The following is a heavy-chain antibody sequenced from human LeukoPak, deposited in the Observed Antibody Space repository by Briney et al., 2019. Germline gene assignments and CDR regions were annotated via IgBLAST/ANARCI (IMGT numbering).Heavy chain of an antibody. Sequence: ASVTVSCTASGYTFTSYGISWVRQAPGQGLEWMGWISAYNGNTNYAQKLQGRVTMTTDTSTSTAYMELRSLRSDDTAVYYCARGPYGDYAADYWGQGTLVTVSS. D-gene: IGHD4-17*01. CDR1: GYTFTSYG. CDR2: ISAYNGNT. V-gene: IGHV1-18*01. J-gene: IGHJ4*02. CDR3: ARGPYGDYAADY.